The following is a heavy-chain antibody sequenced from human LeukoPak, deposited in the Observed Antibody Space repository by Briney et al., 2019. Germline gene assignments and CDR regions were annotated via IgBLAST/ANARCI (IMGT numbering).Heavy chain of an antibody. J-gene: IGHJ6*03. CDR1: GGSISSGSYY. V-gene: IGHV4-61*02. CDR2: IYTSGST. CDR3: ARSNYYGSGSCDYYYYYMDV. D-gene: IGHD3-10*01. Sequence: SQTLSLTCTVSGGSISSGSYYWSWIRQPAGKGLEWIGRIYTSGSTNYNPSLKSRVTISVDTSKNQFSLKLSSVTAADTAVYYCARSNYYGSGSCDYYYYYMDVWGKGTTVTISS.